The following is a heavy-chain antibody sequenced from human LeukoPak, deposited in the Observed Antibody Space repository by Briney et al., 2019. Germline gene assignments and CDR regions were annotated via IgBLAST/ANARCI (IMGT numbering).Heavy chain of an antibody. CDR3: ARLGMTTVTTADY. CDR1: GGTFSSYA. D-gene: IGHD4-17*01. Sequence: SVKVSCKASGGTFSSYAISWVRQAPGQGLEWMGGIVPIFGTANYAQKFQGRVTITADESTSTAYMELSSLRSEDTAVYYCARLGMTTVTTADYWGQGTLVTVSS. V-gene: IGHV1-69*01. J-gene: IGHJ4*02. CDR2: IVPIFGTA.